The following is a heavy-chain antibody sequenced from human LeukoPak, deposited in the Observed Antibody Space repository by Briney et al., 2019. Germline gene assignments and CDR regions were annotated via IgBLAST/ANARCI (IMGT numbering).Heavy chain of an antibody. CDR3: ARDWSAVAAPDYFDY. CDR1: GFTFSSFS. CDR2: ISSTSSTI. J-gene: IGHJ4*02. Sequence: EGSLRLSCVASGFTFSSFSMDWVRQAPGKGLEWVSYISSTSSTIYYADSVQGRFTSSRDNAKNSLYLQMNSLTAEDTAVYFCARDWSAVAAPDYFDYWGQGTLVTVSA. V-gene: IGHV3-48*04. D-gene: IGHD6-19*01.